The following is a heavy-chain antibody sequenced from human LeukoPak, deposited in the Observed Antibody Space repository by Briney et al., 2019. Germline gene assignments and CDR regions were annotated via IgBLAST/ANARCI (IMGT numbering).Heavy chain of an antibody. CDR3: ARDLTMTTVTTSPYYYYGMDV. J-gene: IGHJ6*02. V-gene: IGHV1-2*02. D-gene: IGHD4-11*01. CDR2: INPNSGGT. CDR1: GYTFTGYY. Sequence: GASVKVSCKASGYTFTGYYMHWVRQAPGQGLEWMGWINPNSGGTNYAQKFQGRVTMTRDTSISTAYMELSRLRSDDTAVYYCARDLTMTTVTTSPYYYYGMDVWGQGTTVTVSS.